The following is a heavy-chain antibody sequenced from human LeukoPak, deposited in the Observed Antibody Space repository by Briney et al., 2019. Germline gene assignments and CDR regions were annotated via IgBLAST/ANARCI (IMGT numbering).Heavy chain of an antibody. J-gene: IGHJ5*02. Sequence: PGGSLRLSCAASGFTFTSYSMSWVRQAPGKGLEWVSVIYSGGSTYYADSVKGRFTISRDNSKNTLYLQMDSLRAEDTAVYYCASETYYYDSSGYYFVRPWGQGTLVTVSS. V-gene: IGHV3-53*01. CDR2: IYSGGST. D-gene: IGHD3-22*01. CDR1: GFTFTSYS. CDR3: ASETYYYDSSGYYFVRP.